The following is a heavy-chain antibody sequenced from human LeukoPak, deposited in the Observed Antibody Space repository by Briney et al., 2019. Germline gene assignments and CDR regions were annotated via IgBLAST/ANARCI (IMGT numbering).Heavy chain of an antibody. J-gene: IGHJ3*02. D-gene: IGHD4-17*01. Sequence: PGGSLRLSCAASGFTITAYAMSWVRQSPGKGLEWVSGIGITSEYIHYADSVKGRFTISRDNSKNTVYLEMSSLRAEDAAVYYCAKDPNGDYVAAFDTWGQGTMVIVSS. V-gene: IGHV3-23*01. CDR1: GFTITAYA. CDR3: AKDPNGDYVAAFDT. CDR2: IGITSEYI.